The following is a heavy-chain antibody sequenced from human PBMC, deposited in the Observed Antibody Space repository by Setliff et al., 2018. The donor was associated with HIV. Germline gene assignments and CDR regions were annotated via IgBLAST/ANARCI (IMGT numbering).Heavy chain of an antibody. D-gene: IGHD5-18*01. CDR1: GYSFTSYW. Sequence: GESLKISCKGSGYSFTSYWIGWVRHMPGKGLEWMGIIYPGDSDTRYSPSFEGQVTISADKSISTAYLQWSSLKASDTAMYYCARLGSGYSYAYEFADAFDIWGQGTMVTVSS. J-gene: IGHJ3*02. CDR2: IYPGDSDT. V-gene: IGHV5-51*01. CDR3: ARLGSGYSYAYEFADAFDI.